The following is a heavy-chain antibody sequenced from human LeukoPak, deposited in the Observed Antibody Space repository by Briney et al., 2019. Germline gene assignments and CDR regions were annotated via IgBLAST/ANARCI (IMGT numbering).Heavy chain of an antibody. Sequence: PGGSLRLSCAASGFTFSSYSMNWVRQAPGKGLEWVSSISSSDTYIYHADSVKGRFTISRDNAKNSLYLQMNSVRSEDTAVYYCATDRPIVGTPAPFDYWGQGTLVTVSS. V-gene: IGHV3-21*04. CDR2: ISSSDTYI. CDR1: GFTFSSYS. D-gene: IGHD1-26*01. J-gene: IGHJ4*02. CDR3: ATDRPIVGTPAPFDY.